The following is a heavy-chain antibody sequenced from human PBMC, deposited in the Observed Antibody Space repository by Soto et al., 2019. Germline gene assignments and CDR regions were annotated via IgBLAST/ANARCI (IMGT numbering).Heavy chain of an antibody. CDR2: ISGSGGST. V-gene: IGHV3-23*01. D-gene: IGHD3-10*01. CDR3: AKGHGITMVRGVIITFFDY. Sequence: GGSLRLSCAASGFTFSSYAMSWVRQAPGKGLEWVSAISGSGGSTYYADSVKGRFTISRDNSKNTLYLQMNSLRAEDTAVYYCAKGHGITMVRGVIITFFDYWGQGTLVTVSS. J-gene: IGHJ4*02. CDR1: GFTFSSYA.